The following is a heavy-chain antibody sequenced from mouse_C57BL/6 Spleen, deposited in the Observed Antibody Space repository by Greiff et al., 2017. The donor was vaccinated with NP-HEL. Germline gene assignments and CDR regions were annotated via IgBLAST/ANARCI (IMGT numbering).Heavy chain of an antibody. V-gene: IGHV1-72*01. CDR3: ASPSYYGSDYAMDY. CDR1: GYTFTSYW. D-gene: IGHD1-1*01. Sequence: VQLQQPGAELVKPGASVKLSCKASGYTFTSYWMHWVKQRPGRGLEWIGRIDPNSGGTKYNEKFKSKATLTVDTPSSTAYMQLSSLTAEDSAVYYCASPSYYGSDYAMDYWGQGTSVTVSS. J-gene: IGHJ4*01. CDR2: IDPNSGGT.